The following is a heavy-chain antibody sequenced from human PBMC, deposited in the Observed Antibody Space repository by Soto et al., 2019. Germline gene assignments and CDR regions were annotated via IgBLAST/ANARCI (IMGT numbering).Heavy chain of an antibody. Sequence: SGPTLVNPTQTLTLTCTFSGFSLSTSGMCVSWIRQPPGKALEWPALIDWDDDKYYSTSLKTRLTISKDTSKNQVVLTMTNMDPVDTATYYCARIPRITMVRGERYYYYGMDVWGQGTTVTVSS. CDR2: IDWDDDK. CDR1: GFSLSTSGMC. CDR3: ARIPRITMVRGERYYYYGMDV. D-gene: IGHD3-10*01. V-gene: IGHV2-70*01. J-gene: IGHJ6*02.